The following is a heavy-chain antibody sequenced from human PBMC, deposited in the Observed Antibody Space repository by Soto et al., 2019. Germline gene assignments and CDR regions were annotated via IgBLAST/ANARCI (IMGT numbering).Heavy chain of an antibody. CDR2: INAGNGNT. D-gene: IGHD3-3*01. J-gene: IGHJ5*02. CDR3: ARSPSNVLRFLEWLPKPPFDP. Sequence: XSVKVSCKASGYSFTSYAVHWVRQAPGQRLEWMGWINAGNGNTKYSQKFQGRVTITRDTSASTAYMELSSLRSEDTAVYYCARSPSNVLRFLEWLPKPPFDPWGQGTLVTVSS. CDR1: GYSFTSYA. V-gene: IGHV1-3*01.